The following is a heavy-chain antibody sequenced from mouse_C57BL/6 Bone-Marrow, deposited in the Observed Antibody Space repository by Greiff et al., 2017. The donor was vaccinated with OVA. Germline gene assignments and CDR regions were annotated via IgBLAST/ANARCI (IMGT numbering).Heavy chain of an antibody. D-gene: IGHD1-1*01. Sequence: VQLQQSGAELARPGASVKLSCKASGYTFTSYGISWVKQRTGQGLEWIGEIYPRSGNTYYNEKFKGKATLTADKSSSTAYMELRSLTSEDSAVYFCARPLITTVVATRWYFDVWGTGTTVTVSS. J-gene: IGHJ1*03. V-gene: IGHV1-81*01. CDR1: GYTFTSYG. CDR3: ARPLITTVVATRWYFDV. CDR2: IYPRSGNT.